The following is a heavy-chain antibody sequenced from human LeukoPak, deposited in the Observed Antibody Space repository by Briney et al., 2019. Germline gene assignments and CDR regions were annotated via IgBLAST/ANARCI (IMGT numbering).Heavy chain of an antibody. Sequence: GGSLRLSCAASGFTFSSFDMHWVRQPTGQGLEWVSTIGTASDTSYPGSVEGRFPLSRDNAKNSLYLQMNSLTTGDTAVYYCARGPPRGKYYYMDVWGKGTTVTVSS. CDR3: ARGPPRGKYYYMDV. D-gene: IGHD1-1*01. CDR1: GFTFSSFD. V-gene: IGHV3-13*01. CDR2: IGTASDT. J-gene: IGHJ6*03.